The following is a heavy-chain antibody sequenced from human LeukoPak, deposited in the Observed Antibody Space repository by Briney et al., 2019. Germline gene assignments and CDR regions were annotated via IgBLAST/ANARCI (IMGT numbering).Heavy chain of an antibody. V-gene: IGHV1-8*01. CDR3: ARGRDPMVRGVIRPVDY. D-gene: IGHD3-10*01. CDR1: GYTFTSYD. J-gene: IGHJ4*02. Sequence: GASLKVSCKASGYTFTSYDINWVRQATGQRLEWRGWMNPNSGNTGYAQKFQGRVTMTRNTSISTAYMELSSLRSEDTAVYYCARGRDPMVRGVIRPVDYWGQGTLVTVSS. CDR2: MNPNSGNT.